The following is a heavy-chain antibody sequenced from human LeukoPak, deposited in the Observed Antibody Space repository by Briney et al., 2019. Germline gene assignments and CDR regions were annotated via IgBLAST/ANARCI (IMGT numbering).Heavy chain of an antibody. CDR2: IVVGSGNT. V-gene: IGHV1-58*02. CDR1: GFTFTRSA. Sequence: SVKVSCKASGFTFTRSAMQWVRQARGQRLEWIGWIVVGSGNTNYAQKFQERVTISRDMSTSTAYMELSSLRSEDTAVYYRAALVDYYDSSGYYVDYWGQGTLVTVSS. D-gene: IGHD3-22*01. CDR3: AALVDYYDSSGYYVDY. J-gene: IGHJ4*02.